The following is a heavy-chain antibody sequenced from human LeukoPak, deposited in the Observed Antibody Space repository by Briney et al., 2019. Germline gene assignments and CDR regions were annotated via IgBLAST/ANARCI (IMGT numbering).Heavy chain of an antibody. CDR1: GGSTSSYY. CDR2: INHGGHT. Sequence: PSQTLSLTCTVSGGSTSSYYWSWIRHPPGKGLGWSGEINHGGHTNYNPSLTSRVTISVDTSKNQFSRKLSSVTAADTAVYYCARGLRGLHLTWVDPWGQGTLVTASS. V-gene: IGHV4-34*01. CDR3: ARGLRGLHLTWVDP. D-gene: IGHD5-24*01. J-gene: IGHJ5*02.